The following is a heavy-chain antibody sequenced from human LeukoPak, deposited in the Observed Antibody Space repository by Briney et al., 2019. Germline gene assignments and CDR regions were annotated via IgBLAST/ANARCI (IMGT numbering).Heavy chain of an antibody. CDR2: IIPIFGTA. J-gene: IGHJ6*02. Sequence: SVKVSCKASGGTFSSYAISWVRQAPGQGLEWMEGIIPIFGTANYAQKFQGRVTITADESTSTAYMELSSLRSEDTAVYYCARPDIVVVPAATYYGMDVWGQGTTVTVSS. V-gene: IGHV1-69*13. CDR1: GGTFSSYA. D-gene: IGHD2-2*01. CDR3: ARPDIVVVPAATYYGMDV.